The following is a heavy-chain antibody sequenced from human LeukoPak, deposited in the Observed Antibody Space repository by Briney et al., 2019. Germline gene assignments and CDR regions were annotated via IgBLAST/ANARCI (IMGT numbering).Heavy chain of an antibody. CDR3: ARKKWQMATIDAFDI. V-gene: IGHV3-11*01. CDR2: ISSSGSTI. D-gene: IGHD5-24*01. CDR1: GFTFSDYY. J-gene: IGHJ3*02. Sequence: GGSLRLSCAASGFTFSDYYMSWIRQAPGKGLEWVSYISSSGSTIYYADSVKGRFTISRDNAKNSLYLQMNSLRAEDTAVYYCARKKWQMATIDAFDIWGQGTMVTVSS.